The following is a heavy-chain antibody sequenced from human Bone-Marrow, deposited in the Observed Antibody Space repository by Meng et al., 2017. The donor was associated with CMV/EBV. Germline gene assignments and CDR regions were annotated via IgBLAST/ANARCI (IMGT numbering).Heavy chain of an antibody. J-gene: IGHJ6*02. CDR3: ARGVCSSTACKFYYYGMDV. Sequence: ASVKVSCKASGYTFTSYDIMWVRQATGQGLEWMGWMNPNNGNTGYAQKFQGRVTITRNTSIRTAHMELSSLTSEDTAVYYCARGVCSSTACKFYYYGMDVWGQGTTVTVSS. D-gene: IGHD2-2*01. CDR2: MNPNNGNT. V-gene: IGHV1-8*01. CDR1: GYTFTSYD.